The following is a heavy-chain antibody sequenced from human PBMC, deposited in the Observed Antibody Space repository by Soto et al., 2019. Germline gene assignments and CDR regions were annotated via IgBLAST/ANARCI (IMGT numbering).Heavy chain of an antibody. CDR1: GGSISSGDYY. V-gene: IGHV4-30-4*01. CDR2: VFYSGAT. D-gene: IGHD3-10*01. CDR3: ARAGFSYGHLLF. Sequence: SETLSLTCTVSGGSISSGDYYRSWIRQPPGKGLEWIGYVFYSGATNYSPSLKSRAAISMDTSKNQFSLSLTSVTAADTAVYYCARAGFSYGHLLFWGQGIRVTVSS. J-gene: IGHJ4*02.